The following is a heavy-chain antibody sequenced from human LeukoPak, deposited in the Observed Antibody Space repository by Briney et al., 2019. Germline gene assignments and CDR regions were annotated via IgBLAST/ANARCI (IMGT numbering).Heavy chain of an antibody. CDR1: GGSFSGYY. J-gene: IGHJ4*02. D-gene: IGHD3-16*01. V-gene: IGHV4-34*01. CDR3: ARGMTDDY. CDR2: INHSGST. Sequence: SETLSLTCAVYGGSFSGYYWSWIRQPPGKGLEWIGEINHSGSTNYNPSLKSRVIISVDTSKNQFSLKLSSVTAADTAVYYCARGMTDDYWGQGTLVTVSS.